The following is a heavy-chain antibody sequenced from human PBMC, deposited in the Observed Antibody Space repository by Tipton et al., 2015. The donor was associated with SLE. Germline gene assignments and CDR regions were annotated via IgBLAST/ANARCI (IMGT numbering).Heavy chain of an antibody. CDR1: GGSISSSSYY. D-gene: IGHD5-24*01. CDR3: ARGEGYKGFYFIDV. J-gene: IGHJ6*04. Sequence: TLSLTCTVSGGSISSSSYYWGWIRQPPGKGLEWIGSIYYSGSTHYNPSLKSRVTISVDTSKNQFSLNLTSVTAADTAVFYCARGEGYKGFYFIDVWGRGTKVTVPS. CDR2: IYYSGST. V-gene: IGHV4-39*07.